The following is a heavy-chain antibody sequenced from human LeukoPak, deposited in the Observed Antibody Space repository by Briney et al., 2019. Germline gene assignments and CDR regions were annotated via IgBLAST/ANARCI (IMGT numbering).Heavy chain of an antibody. CDR1: GGSISSDY. CDR3: ARGRYSSERLSEFDY. Sequence: PSETLSLTCSVSGGSISSDYWGWIRQPPGKGLEWIAYVHNSGITRYNPSLKSRVTISIDTSKNQFSLKLSSVTAADTAVYYCARGRYSSERLSEFDYWGQGTLVTVSS. V-gene: IGHV4-59*01. D-gene: IGHD6-25*01. CDR2: VHNSGIT. J-gene: IGHJ4*02.